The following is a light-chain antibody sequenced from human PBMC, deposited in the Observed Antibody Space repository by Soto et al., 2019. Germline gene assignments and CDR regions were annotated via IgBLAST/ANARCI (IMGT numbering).Light chain of an antibody. J-gene: IGLJ7*01. CDR2: EVN. CDR3: CSYAGSVTFYV. V-gene: IGLV2-23*02. Sequence: SALTQPASVSGSPGQSITISCTGSSSDVGGYSRVSWYQQHPGKAPKLIIFEVNKRPSGASTRFSGSRSGNTASLTISGLQAEDEAEYYCCSYAGSVTFYVFGSGTQLTVL. CDR1: SSDVGGYSR.